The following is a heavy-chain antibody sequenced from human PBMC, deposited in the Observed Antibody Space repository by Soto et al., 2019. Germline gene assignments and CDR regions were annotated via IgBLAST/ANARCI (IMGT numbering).Heavy chain of an antibody. V-gene: IGHV4-31*03. CDR2: IYYSGST. Sequence: QVQLQESGPGLVKPSQTLSLTCTVSGGSISSGGYYWSWIRQHPGKGLEWIGYIYYSGSTYYNPSLKSRVTTPVDTSKNQSSLKLSSETAADTAVYYWARDRPHYGSGSYTVDSLDYWGQGTLVTVSS. D-gene: IGHD3-10*01. J-gene: IGHJ4*02. CDR1: GGSISSGGYY. CDR3: ARDRPHYGSGSYTVDSLDY.